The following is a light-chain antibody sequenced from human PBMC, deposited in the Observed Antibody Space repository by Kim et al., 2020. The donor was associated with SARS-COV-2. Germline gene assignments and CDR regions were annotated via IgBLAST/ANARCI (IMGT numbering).Light chain of an antibody. J-gene: IGLJ2*01. Sequence: SSELTQDPAVSVALGQTVRITCQGDSLRNYYASWYKQKPGQAPVVVISGKNNRPAGFPDRFSGSRFGNRASLTIAGAQAEDEADYYCHSWDTSGSEVLFG. CDR3: HSWDTSGSEVL. V-gene: IGLV3-19*01. CDR1: SLRNYY. CDR2: GKN.